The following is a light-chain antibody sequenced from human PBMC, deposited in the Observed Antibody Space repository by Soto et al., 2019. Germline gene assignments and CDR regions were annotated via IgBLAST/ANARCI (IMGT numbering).Light chain of an antibody. CDR1: QSISSW. CDR2: MAS. J-gene: IGKJ1*01. CDR3: QQYNHDST. Sequence: DIQMTQSPATLSASVGDRVTITCRASQSISSWLAWYQQKPGKPPKLLIYMASNLESGVPSRFSGSGSGTEFTLTITSLQPDDSATYYCQQYNHDSTFVQGTKVE. V-gene: IGKV1-5*03.